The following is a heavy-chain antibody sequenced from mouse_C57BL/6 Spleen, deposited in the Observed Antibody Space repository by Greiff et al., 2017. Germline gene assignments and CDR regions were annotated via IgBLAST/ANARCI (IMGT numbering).Heavy chain of an antibody. J-gene: IGHJ2*01. V-gene: IGHV1-36*01. CDR3: ATDYGKSYFDY. Sequence: EVQVVESGPVLVKPGPSVKISCKASGFTFTDYYMHWVKQSHGKSLEWIGLVYPYNGGTSYNQKFKGKATLAVDTSSSTAYMELNSLTSEDSAVYYCATDYGKSYFDYWGQGSTLTVSS. D-gene: IGHD1-1*01. CDR2: VYPYNGGT. CDR1: GFTFTDYY.